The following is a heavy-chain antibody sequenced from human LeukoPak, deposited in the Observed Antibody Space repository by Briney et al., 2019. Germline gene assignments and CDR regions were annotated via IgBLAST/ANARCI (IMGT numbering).Heavy chain of an antibody. CDR3: ARGPPHAKLGH. J-gene: IGHJ5*02. V-gene: IGHV1-69*05. Sequence: SVKVSCKASGGTFSSYAISWVRQAPGQGLEWMGGIIPIFGTANYAQKFQGRVTMTTDESTSTAYMELSSLRSEDTAVYFCARGPPHAKLGHWGQGILVTVSS. CDR1: GGTFSSYA. CDR2: IIPIFGTA.